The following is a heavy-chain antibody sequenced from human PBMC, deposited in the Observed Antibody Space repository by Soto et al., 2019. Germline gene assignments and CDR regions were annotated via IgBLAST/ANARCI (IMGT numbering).Heavy chain of an antibody. CDR2: IYHSGST. CDR3: ARDVGYHYDGSPSGQFDF. CDR1: GNSISTTNW. Sequence: QVELQESGPGLVKPSGTLSLTCVVSGNSISTTNWWSWVRQSPGKGLEWIGEIYHSGSTNYNPSLKSRVTISVDKSKNQFSLMLSSVTAADTAVYYCARDVGYHYDGSPSGQFDFWGQGTLVTVSS. V-gene: IGHV4-4*02. D-gene: IGHD3-22*01. J-gene: IGHJ4*02.